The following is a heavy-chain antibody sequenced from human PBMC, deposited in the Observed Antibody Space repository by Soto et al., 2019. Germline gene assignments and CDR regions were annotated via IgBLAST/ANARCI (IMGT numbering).Heavy chain of an antibody. J-gene: IGHJ5*02. CDR3: ARATAGLNWSDP. Sequence: VNLSRKGSAYTFPRHGLSWVRQAPGQGPEWMGWISASNGNTNYAQKLQGTVTMTTDTSTSTAYMELMILRADATAVYYCARATAGLNWSDPWG. D-gene: IGHD4-17*01. V-gene: IGHV1-18*01. CDR2: ISASNGNT. CDR1: AYTFPRHG.